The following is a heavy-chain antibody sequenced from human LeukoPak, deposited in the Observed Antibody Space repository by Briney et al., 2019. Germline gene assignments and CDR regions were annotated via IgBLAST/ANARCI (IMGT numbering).Heavy chain of an antibody. V-gene: IGHV4-59*01. CDR2: IYYSGST. CDR3: AGTFTIFGVAAYYYYMDV. Sequence: SETLSLTCTVSGGSISSYYWSWIRQPTGKRLEWIGYIYYSGSTNYNPSLKSRVTISVDTSKNQFSLKLSSVTAADTAVYYCAGTFTIFGVAAYYYYMDVWGKGTTVTVSS. CDR1: GGSISSYY. D-gene: IGHD3-3*01. J-gene: IGHJ6*03.